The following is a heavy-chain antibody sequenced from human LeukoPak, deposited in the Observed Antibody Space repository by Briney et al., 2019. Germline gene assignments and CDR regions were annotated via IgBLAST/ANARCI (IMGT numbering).Heavy chain of an antibody. CDR3: AKDPETGYDFMLFGFDC. V-gene: IGHV3-23*01. D-gene: IGHD5-12*01. J-gene: IGHJ4*02. Sequence: PSETLSLTCTVSGGSISTYYWSWVRQAPGKGLEWVSSISGGGGSTYYADYVKGRFIISRDNSKNTLYLQMNSVRAEDTAVYYCAKDPETGYDFMLFGFDCWGQGTLVAVSS. CDR2: ISGGGGST. CDR1: GGSISTYY.